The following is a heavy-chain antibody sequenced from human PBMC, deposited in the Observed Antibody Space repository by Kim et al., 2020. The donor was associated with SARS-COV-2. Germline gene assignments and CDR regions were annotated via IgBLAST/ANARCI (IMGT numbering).Heavy chain of an antibody. CDR1: GDSVSSNSAA. Sequence: SQTLSLTCAISGDSVSSNSAAWNWIRQSPSRGLEWLGRTYYRSKWYNDYAVSVKSRITINPDTSKNQFSLQLNSVTPEDTAVYYCARDGREQWPPLYGMDVWGQRTTVTVSS. J-gene: IGHJ6*02. V-gene: IGHV6-1*01. D-gene: IGHD6-19*01. CDR2: TYYRSKWYN. CDR3: ARDGREQWPPLYGMDV.